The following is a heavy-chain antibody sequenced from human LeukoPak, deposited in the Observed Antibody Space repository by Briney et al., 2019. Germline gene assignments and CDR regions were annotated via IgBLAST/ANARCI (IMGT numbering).Heavy chain of an antibody. D-gene: IGHD2-2*01. Sequence: NPGGSLRLSCAASGFTFSSYSMNWVRQAPGKGLEWVSSISSSSNYIYYADSVKGRFTISRDNAKNSLFLQMNSLRAEDTAVYYCVLGYCSSTTCPGYWGQGTLVTVSS. V-gene: IGHV3-21*01. J-gene: IGHJ4*02. CDR1: GFTFSSYS. CDR3: VLGYCSSTTCPGY. CDR2: ISSSSNYI.